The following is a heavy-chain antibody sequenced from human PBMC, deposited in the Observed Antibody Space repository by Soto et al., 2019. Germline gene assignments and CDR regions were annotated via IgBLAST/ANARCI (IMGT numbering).Heavy chain of an antibody. D-gene: IGHD2-2*02. J-gene: IGHJ4*02. CDR1: GFTFTTSG. Sequence: AGGSLRLSCAASGFTFTTSGIHWVRQAPGKGLEWLAAISYDGTHKYYADSVRGRFTISRDNSKSTLSLQMNSLRAEDTAVYYCAKELEEYQLLYDIDSWGQGILVTVSS. CDR2: ISYDGTHK. CDR3: AKELEEYQLLYDIDS. V-gene: IGHV3-30*18.